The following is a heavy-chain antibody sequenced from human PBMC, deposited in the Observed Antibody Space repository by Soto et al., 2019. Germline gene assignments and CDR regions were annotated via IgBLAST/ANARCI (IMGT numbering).Heavy chain of an antibody. Sequence: VHLVQSGAEVKKPGASVKVSCRASGYTFTSDAIHWVRQAPGQGLEWLGWINVGTGYTTFSQKFQGRVSITRVTYASTAYMELSSLRSEDTAIYYCARAGAWGSNYADAAFDAWGQGTKVTVSS. D-gene: IGHD2-2*01. J-gene: IGHJ3*01. CDR1: GYTFTSDA. CDR2: INVGTGYT. CDR3: ARAGAWGSNYADAAFDA. V-gene: IGHV1-3*01.